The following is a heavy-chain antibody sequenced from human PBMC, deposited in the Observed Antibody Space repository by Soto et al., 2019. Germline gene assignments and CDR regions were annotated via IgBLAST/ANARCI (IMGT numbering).Heavy chain of an antibody. Sequence: QVQLQESGPGLVKPSQTLSLTCSVSGGSISSGNYYWSWIRQPPGKGLEWIGYIYYSGSTYYNPSLKSRIPISVDTSKNQCPLNLSSVTAADTAVYYCARALLLEWLLPPYGMDVWGQGTTVTVSS. CDR1: GGSISSGNYY. CDR2: IYYSGST. V-gene: IGHV4-30-4*01. J-gene: IGHJ6*02. CDR3: ARALLLEWLLPPYGMDV. D-gene: IGHD3-3*01.